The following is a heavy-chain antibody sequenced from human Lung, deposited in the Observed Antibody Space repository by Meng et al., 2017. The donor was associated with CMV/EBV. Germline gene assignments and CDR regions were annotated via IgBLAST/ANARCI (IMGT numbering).Heavy chain of an antibody. Sequence: FTRCAVCWVRQATGQGLGWMGWMNPNSGGADSARKFQGGVTMNGNTSINTAYMELSSLRSEDAALYYCARGFRFRSGYHSSPLDYWGQGALVTVSS. CDR1: FTRCA. J-gene: IGHJ4*02. CDR3: ARGFRFRSGYHSSPLDY. V-gene: IGHV1-8*01. CDR2: MNPNSGGA. D-gene: IGHD3-3*01.